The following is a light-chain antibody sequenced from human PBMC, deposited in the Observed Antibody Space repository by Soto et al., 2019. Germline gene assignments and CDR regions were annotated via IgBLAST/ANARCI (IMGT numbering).Light chain of an antibody. CDR3: QYYESSLSGYV. CDR2: GNN. CDR1: SANIGAAYN. J-gene: IGLJ1*01. V-gene: IGLV1-40*01. Sequence: QSVLTQPPSVSGAPGQRVTISCTGSSANIGAAYNVDWYQQLPGTAPKLLIYGNNNRPSGVPARFSGSKPGTSASLAIAGLQAEDEGDYYCQYYESSLSGYVFGTGTKVTVL.